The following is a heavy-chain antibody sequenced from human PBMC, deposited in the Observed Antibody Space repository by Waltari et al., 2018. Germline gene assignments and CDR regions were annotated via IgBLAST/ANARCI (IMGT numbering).Heavy chain of an antibody. V-gene: IGHV3-23*01. CDR1: GCTFSSYA. D-gene: IGHD3-16*02. J-gene: IGHJ5*02. CDR2: ISGSGGST. CDR3: AASWGSYRMNWFDP. Sequence: EVQLLESGGGLVQPGGSLRFSCAAYGCTFSSYAMSWFRQAPGKGLEWVSAISGSGGSTYYADSVKGRFTISRDNSKNTLYLQMNSLRAEDTAVYYCAASWGSYRMNWFDPWGQGTLVTVSS.